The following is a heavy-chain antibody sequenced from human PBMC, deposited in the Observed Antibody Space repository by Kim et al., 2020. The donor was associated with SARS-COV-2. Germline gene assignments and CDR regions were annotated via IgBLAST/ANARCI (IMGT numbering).Heavy chain of an antibody. Sequence: SETLSLTCAVYGGSFSGYYWSWIRQPPGKGLEWIGEINHSGSTNYNPSLKSRVTISVDTSKNQFSLKLSSVTAADTAVYYCARGLRINYYGSGSYYPSLNWFDPWGQGTLVTVSS. CDR1: GGSFSGYY. CDR2: INHSGST. J-gene: IGHJ5*02. D-gene: IGHD3-10*01. V-gene: IGHV4-34*01. CDR3: ARGLRINYYGSGSYYPSLNWFDP.